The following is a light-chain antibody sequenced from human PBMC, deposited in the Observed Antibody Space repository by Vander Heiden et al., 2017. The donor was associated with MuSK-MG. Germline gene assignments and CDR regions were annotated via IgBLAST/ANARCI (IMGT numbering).Light chain of an antibody. Sequence: DIQMTQSPSSLSASVGDRVTITCRASQGITNDLGWYQQKPGQAPKRLIFGTSSLQSGVPSRFSGSGSGTEFTLTISSLQPEDFATYYCRQHNNYPRTFGQGTRVEIK. V-gene: IGKV1-17*01. J-gene: IGKJ1*01. CDR3: RQHNNYPRT. CDR1: QGITND. CDR2: GTS.